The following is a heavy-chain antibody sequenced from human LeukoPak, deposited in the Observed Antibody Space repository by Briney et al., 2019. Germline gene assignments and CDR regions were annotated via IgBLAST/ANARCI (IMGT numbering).Heavy chain of an antibody. V-gene: IGHV1-69*06. D-gene: IGHD5-18*01. J-gene: IGHJ4*02. Sequence: ASVKVSCKASGGTFSSYAISWVRQAPGQGLEWMGGIIPIFGTANYAQKFQGRVTITADKSTSTAYMELSSLRSEDTAVYYCARAFSGQRGYSYGPDYFDYWGQGTLVTVSS. CDR3: ARAFSGQRGYSYGPDYFDY. CDR1: GGTFSSYA. CDR2: IIPIFGTA.